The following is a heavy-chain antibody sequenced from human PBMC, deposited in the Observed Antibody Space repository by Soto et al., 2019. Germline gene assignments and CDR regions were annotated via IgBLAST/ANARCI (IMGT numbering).Heavy chain of an antibody. CDR3: ARGRAAYSGSYPEH. D-gene: IGHD1-26*01. CDR1: GGSFSGYY. V-gene: IGHV4-34*01. J-gene: IGHJ1*01. Sequence: QVQLQQWGAGLLKPSETLSLTCAVYGGSFSGYYWSWIRQPPGKGLEWIGEINHSGSTNYNPSLKSRVTISVDTSKNQFSLKLSSVTAADTAVYYCARGRAAYSGSYPEHWSQGTLVTVSS. CDR2: INHSGST.